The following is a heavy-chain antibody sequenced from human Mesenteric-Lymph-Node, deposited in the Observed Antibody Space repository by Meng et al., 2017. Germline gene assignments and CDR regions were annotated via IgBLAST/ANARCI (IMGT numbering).Heavy chain of an antibody. Sequence: SVKVSCKASGYTFTSYDINWVRQATGQGLEWMGGIIPIFGTANYAQKFQGRVTITTDESTSTAYMELSSLRSEDTAVYYCARTLDHGNYEDYWGQGTLGTVSS. J-gene: IGHJ4*02. CDR1: GYTFTSYD. D-gene: IGHD4-11*01. CDR2: IIPIFGTA. V-gene: IGHV1-69*05. CDR3: ARTLDHGNYEDY.